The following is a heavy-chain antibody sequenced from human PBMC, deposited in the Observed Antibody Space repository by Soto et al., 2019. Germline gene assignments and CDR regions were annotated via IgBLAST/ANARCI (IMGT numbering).Heavy chain of an antibody. CDR1: GFTFSDYY. Sequence: PGGSLRLSCAASGFTFSDYYMSWIRQAPGKGLEWVSYISSSSSYTNYADSVKGRFTISRDNAKNSLYLQMNSLRAEDTAVYYCARVFKWDMEWLLSPYYYYYGMDVWGQGTTVTVSS. V-gene: IGHV3-11*06. J-gene: IGHJ6*02. CDR3: ARVFKWDMEWLLSPYYYYYGMDV. CDR2: ISSSSSYT. D-gene: IGHD3-3*01.